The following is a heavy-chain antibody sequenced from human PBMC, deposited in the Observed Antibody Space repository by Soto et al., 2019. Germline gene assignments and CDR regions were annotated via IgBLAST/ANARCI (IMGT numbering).Heavy chain of an antibody. J-gene: IGHJ5*02. V-gene: IGHV3-21*06. CDR3: ARERQLVQDWFDP. Sequence: EVHLVESGGGLVKPGGSLRLSCAASGFIFTSYNINWVRQAPGKGLEWVSAITTGGEYRFYADSVKGRFTISRDHAKNSVYMEMSSLRVEDTAVYYCARERQLVQDWFDPWGPGTQVTVSS. D-gene: IGHD6-13*01. CDR2: ITTGGEYR. CDR1: GFIFTSYN.